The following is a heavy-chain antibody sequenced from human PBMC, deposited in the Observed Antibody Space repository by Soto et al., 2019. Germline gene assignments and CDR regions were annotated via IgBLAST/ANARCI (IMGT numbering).Heavy chain of an antibody. V-gene: IGHV4-59*08. CDR1: GGSISSHY. D-gene: IGHD3-10*01. CDR2: MSYSGST. CDR3: ARLFGELRFDP. Sequence: QVQLQESGPGLVKPSETLSLTCTVSGGSISSHYWSWIRQPPGKGLEWVGYMSYSGSTNSNASLKSRVIISVDTSKNPFSLDLKSVTAADTAVYYCARLFGELRFDPWGQGTLVTVYS. J-gene: IGHJ5*02.